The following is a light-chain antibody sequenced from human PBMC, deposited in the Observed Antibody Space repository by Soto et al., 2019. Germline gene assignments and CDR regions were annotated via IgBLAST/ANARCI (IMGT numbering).Light chain of an antibody. CDR2: DVS. Sequence: QSVLTQPASVSGSPGQSITISCTGTSSDVGGYNYVSWYQQRPGKAPKLMIYDVSNRPSGVSNRFSGSKSGNTASLTISGLQAEDEADYYCSSYTSSSFVVFGGGTQLTVL. CDR1: SSDVGGYNY. V-gene: IGLV2-14*01. J-gene: IGLJ2*01. CDR3: SSYTSSSFVV.